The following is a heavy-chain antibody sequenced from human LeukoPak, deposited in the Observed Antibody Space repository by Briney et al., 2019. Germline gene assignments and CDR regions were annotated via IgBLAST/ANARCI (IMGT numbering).Heavy chain of an antibody. Sequence: ASVKVSCKASGYTFTGYYMHWVRQAPGQGLEWMGWINPNSGGTNYAQKFEGRVTMTRDTSISTAYMELSRLRSDDTAVYYCARDSHNWNYSGFDPWGQGALVTVSS. CDR2: INPNSGGT. CDR3: ARDSHNWNYSGFDP. V-gene: IGHV1-2*02. CDR1: GYTFTGYY. J-gene: IGHJ5*02. D-gene: IGHD1-7*01.